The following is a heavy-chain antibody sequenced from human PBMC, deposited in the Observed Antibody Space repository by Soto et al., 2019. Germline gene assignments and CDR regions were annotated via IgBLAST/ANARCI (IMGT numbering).Heavy chain of an antibody. J-gene: IGHJ6*02. V-gene: IGHV4-38-2*02. CDR2: IYHSGST. CDR1: GDYISSGYY. D-gene: IGHD3-3*01. Sequence: SDPQALRCTVDGDYISSGYYWVWIRPPPGKWLEWIGSIYHSGSTYYNPSLKSRVTISVDTSKNQFSLKLSSVTAADTAVYYCARAHYDFWSGYYYYYGMDVWGQGTTVTVSS. CDR3: ARAHYDFWSGYYYYYGMDV.